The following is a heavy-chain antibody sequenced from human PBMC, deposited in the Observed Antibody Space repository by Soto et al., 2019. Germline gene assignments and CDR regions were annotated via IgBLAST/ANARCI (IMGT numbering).Heavy chain of an antibody. Sequence: SETLSLTCIVSGGSIIRYYWSWIRQPPGKGLEWIGYAYYSGDTGYNPSLQSRVTMAVDTSKNQVSLKLTSVTAADTAVYYCARDRSTYGGGGTGEVKENWFDPWGQGALVTVSS. D-gene: IGHD2-8*01. CDR1: GGSIIRYY. CDR3: ARDRSTYGGGGTGEVKENWFDP. V-gene: IGHV4-59*01. CDR2: AYYSGDT. J-gene: IGHJ5*02.